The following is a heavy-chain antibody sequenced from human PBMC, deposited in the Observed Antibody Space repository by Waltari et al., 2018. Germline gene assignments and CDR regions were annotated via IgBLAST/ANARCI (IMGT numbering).Heavy chain of an antibody. J-gene: IGHJ4*02. CDR2: MDPSDSYI. V-gene: IGHV5-10-1*03. CDR1: GYIFSNYW. CDR3: ARHISGNRYAIDY. D-gene: IGHD3-3*02. Sequence: EVQFVQSGAEVKKPGESLRISCQVSGYIFSNYWISWVRQMPGKGLEWMGRMDPSDSYIDYSPSFEGHVTISTDRSITTVYLQWSSLRASDSAMYYCARHISGNRYAIDYWGQGTLVTVSS.